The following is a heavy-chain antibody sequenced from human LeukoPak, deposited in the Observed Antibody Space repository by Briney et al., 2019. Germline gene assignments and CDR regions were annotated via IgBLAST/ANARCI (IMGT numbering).Heavy chain of an antibody. Sequence: GGSLRLSCTASGFTFSTYAMHWVRQAPGKGLEWLALIWYDGSRKCYADSVKGRFTISRDNSKDTLYLQMNDLRADDTALYYCARALGASSPTNWFDPWGQGTLVTVSS. V-gene: IGHV3-33*01. CDR2: IWYDGSRK. CDR3: ARALGASSPTNWFDP. CDR1: GFTFSTYA. D-gene: IGHD4/OR15-4a*01. J-gene: IGHJ5*02.